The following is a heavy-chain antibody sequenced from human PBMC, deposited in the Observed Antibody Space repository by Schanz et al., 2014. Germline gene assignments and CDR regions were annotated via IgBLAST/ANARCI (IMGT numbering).Heavy chain of an antibody. CDR2: IKQDESER. CDR3: ARGAGGLDT. D-gene: IGHD3-16*01. CDR1: GFTFSTYW. Sequence: VQLVESGGGLVQPGGSLRLSCAASGFTFSTYWMSWVRQAPGKGLEWVANIKQDESERSYVDSVKGRFTISRDNAKNSLYLQMNSLRAEDTAVYYCARGAGGLDTWGQGTPVTVSS. J-gene: IGHJ5*02. V-gene: IGHV3-7*01.